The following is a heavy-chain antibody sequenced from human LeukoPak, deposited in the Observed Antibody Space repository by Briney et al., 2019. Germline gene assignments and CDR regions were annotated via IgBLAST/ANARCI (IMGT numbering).Heavy chain of an antibody. CDR3: AKDVRSDYFDY. Sequence: GGSLRLSCAASGYTFSGYGMHWVRQAPGKGLEWVSAISSSGRYMYYADSVKGRFTISRDNANNSLYLQMDSLRAEDTAVYYCAKDVRSDYFDYWGQGTLVTVSS. J-gene: IGHJ4*02. CDR2: ISSSGRYM. CDR1: GYTFSGYG. V-gene: IGHV3-21*01.